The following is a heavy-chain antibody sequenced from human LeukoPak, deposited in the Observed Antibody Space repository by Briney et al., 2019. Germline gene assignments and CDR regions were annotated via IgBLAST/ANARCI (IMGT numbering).Heavy chain of an antibody. CDR1: GFTFSSYC. Sequence: PGGSLRLSCAVSGFTFSSYCMHWVRQAPGKGLEWVAFIRYDGSNKYYADSVKGRFTISRDNSKNTLYLQMNSLRAEDTAVYYCAKGPQAVAGSNWFDPWGQGTLVTVSS. CDR3: AKGPQAVAGSNWFDP. CDR2: IRYDGSNK. J-gene: IGHJ5*02. V-gene: IGHV3-30*02. D-gene: IGHD6-19*01.